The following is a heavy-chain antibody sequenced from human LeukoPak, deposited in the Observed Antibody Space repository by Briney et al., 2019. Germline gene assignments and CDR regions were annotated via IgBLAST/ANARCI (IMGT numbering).Heavy chain of an antibody. CDR1: GYTFTSYD. J-gene: IGHJ4*02. CDR2: MNPNSGNT. CDR3: ARGRQGNFGVVINY. D-gene: IGHD3-3*01. V-gene: IGHV1-8*01. Sequence: ASVKVSCKASGYTFTSYDINWVRQATGQGLEWMGWMNPNSGNTGYAQKFQGRVTMTRNTSISTAYMELSSLRSEDTAVYYCARGRQGNFGVVINYWGQGTLVTVSP.